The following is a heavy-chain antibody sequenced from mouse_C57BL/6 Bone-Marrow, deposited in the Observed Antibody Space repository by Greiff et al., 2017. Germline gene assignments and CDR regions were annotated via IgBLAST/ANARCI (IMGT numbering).Heavy chain of an antibody. J-gene: IGHJ2*01. V-gene: IGHV1-81*01. CDR1: GYTFTSYG. Sequence: LVESGAELARPGASVKLSCKASGYTFTSYGISWVKQRTGQGLEWIGEIYPRSGNTYYNEKFKGKATLTADKSSSTAYMELRSLTSEDSAVYFCARSGGNYVGYFDYWGQGTTLTVSS. CDR3: ARSGGNYVGYFDY. CDR2: IYPRSGNT. D-gene: IGHD2-1*01.